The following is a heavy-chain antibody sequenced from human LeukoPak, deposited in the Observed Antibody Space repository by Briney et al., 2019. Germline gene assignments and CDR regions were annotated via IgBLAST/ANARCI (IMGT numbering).Heavy chain of an antibody. V-gene: IGHV3-23*01. J-gene: IGHJ5*01. CDR1: GFTFSNYA. CDR2: VTGSGGDT. Sequence: PGGSLRLSCAASGFTFSNYAMSWVRQTPGKGLECVSVVTGSGGDTYYTGSVNGRFTISRDNSKNTLYLQMNSLRAEDTAVYYCARGTLEHCSGASCYPLDSWGQGTLVIVSS. D-gene: IGHD2-15*01. CDR3: ARGTLEHCSGASCYPLDS.